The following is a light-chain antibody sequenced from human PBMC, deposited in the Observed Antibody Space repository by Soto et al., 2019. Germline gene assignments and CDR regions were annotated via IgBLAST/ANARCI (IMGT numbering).Light chain of an antibody. CDR3: QQYHSWPA. J-gene: IGKJ1*01. CDR1: QSVFSS. Sequence: EIVMTQSPATLSVSPGERATLSCRASQSVFSSLAWYQQRPGQAPRLLIYGSATRATGIPDRFSGSVSGTEFTLTSSSLQSEDSAVYYCQQYHSWPAFGQGTKVEIK. CDR2: GSA. V-gene: IGKV3-15*01.